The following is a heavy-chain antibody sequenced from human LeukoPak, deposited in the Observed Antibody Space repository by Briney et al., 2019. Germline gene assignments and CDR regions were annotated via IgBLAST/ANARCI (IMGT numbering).Heavy chain of an antibody. D-gene: IGHD3-22*01. CDR1: GGTFSTYA. CDR3: ARGPETTWNYDTSGYPYYFDY. CDR2: IIPIFSTP. J-gene: IGHJ4*02. Sequence: SVKVSCKASGGTFSTYAINWVRQAPGQGLEWMGGIIPIFSTPNYAQNFQGRVTITADESTSTAYMELSSLRSEDTAVYYCARGPETTWNYDTSGYPYYFDYWGQETLVTVSS. V-gene: IGHV1-69*01.